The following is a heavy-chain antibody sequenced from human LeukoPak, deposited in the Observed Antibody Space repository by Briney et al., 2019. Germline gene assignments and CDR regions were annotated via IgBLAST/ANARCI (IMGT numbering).Heavy chain of an antibody. V-gene: IGHV4-59*01. J-gene: IGHJ4*02. Sequence: SETLSLTCTVSGGSISPYYWSWIRQPPGKGLEWIGYIYYSGSTNYNPSLKSRVTISVDTSKNQFSLKLSSVTAADTAVYYCARATDGDYVPYWGQGTLVTVSS. D-gene: IGHD4-17*01. CDR3: ARATDGDYVPY. CDR2: IYYSGST. CDR1: GGSISPYY.